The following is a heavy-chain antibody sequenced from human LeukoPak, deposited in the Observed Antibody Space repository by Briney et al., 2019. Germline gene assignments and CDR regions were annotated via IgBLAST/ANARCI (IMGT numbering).Heavy chain of an antibody. CDR3: AKDVRVWSSGWYEWFDY. CDR1: GFTFSSYA. D-gene: IGHD6-19*01. V-gene: IGHV3-23*01. Sequence: PGGSLRLSCAASGFTFSSYARSWVRQAPGKGLEWVSAISGSGGSTYYADSVKGRFTISRDNSKNTLYLQMNSLRAEDTAVYYCAKDVRVWSSGWYEWFDYWGQGTLVTVSS. J-gene: IGHJ4*02. CDR2: ISGSGGST.